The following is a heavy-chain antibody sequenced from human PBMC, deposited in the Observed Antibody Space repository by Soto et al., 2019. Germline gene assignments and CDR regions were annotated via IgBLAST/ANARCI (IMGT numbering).Heavy chain of an antibody. CDR2: IWYDGSNK. V-gene: IGHV3-33*01. CDR1: GFTFSSYG. D-gene: IGHD4-17*01. J-gene: IGHJ4*02. CDR3: ARDLNSCGDYVPTWFDY. Sequence: QVQLLESGGGVVQPGRSLRLSCAASGFTFSSYGMHWVRQAPGKGLEWVAVIWYDGSNKYYADSVKGRFTISRDKSKNTLYLQMNSLEAKDTAVYYWARDLNSCGDYVPTWFDYWGQGTLVTVSS.